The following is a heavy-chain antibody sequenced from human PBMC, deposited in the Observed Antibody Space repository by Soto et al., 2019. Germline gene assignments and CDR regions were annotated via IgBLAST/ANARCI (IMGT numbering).Heavy chain of an antibody. CDR1: VGTFSSYA. CDR2: IIPIFGTA. J-gene: IGHJ4*02. CDR3: ARSMITFGGVIDSFDY. Sequence: QVQLVQSGAEVKKPGSSVKVSCKASVGTFSSYAISWVRQAPGQGLEWMGGIIPIFGTANYAQKFQGRVTITADESTSTAYMELSSLRSEDTAVYYCARSMITFGGVIDSFDYWGQGTLVTVSS. D-gene: IGHD3-16*02. V-gene: IGHV1-69*01.